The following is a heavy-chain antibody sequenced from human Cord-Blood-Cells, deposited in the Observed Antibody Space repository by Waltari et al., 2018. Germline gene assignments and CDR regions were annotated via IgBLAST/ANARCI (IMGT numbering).Heavy chain of an antibody. CDR3: ATIAAAGDEYFQH. D-gene: IGHD6-13*01. CDR1: GYTFTGYY. CDR2: INPNSGGT. J-gene: IGHJ1*01. Sequence: QVQLVQSGAEVKKTGASVKVSCKASGYTFTGYYMHWVRKAPGQGLEWMGWINPNSGGTNYAQKFQGWVTMTRDTSISTAYMELSRLRSDDTAVYYCATIAAAGDEYFQHWGQGTLVTVSS. V-gene: IGHV1-2*04.